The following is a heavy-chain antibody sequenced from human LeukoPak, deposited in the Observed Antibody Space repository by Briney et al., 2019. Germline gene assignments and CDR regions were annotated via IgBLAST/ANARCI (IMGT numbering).Heavy chain of an antibody. J-gene: IGHJ6*03. V-gene: IGHV3-23*01. CDR1: GFTLSSYA. D-gene: IGHD3-10*01. Sequence: TGGSLRLSCAASGFTLSSYAMSWVRQGPGKGLEWVSAISVTGNTYHADSVRGRFTISRDSSKNTLFFQMNSLRVEDAAVYYCAKTSGDPTHYYYYYMDVWGKGTTVTVSS. CDR2: ISVTGNT. CDR3: AKTSGDPTHYYYYYMDV.